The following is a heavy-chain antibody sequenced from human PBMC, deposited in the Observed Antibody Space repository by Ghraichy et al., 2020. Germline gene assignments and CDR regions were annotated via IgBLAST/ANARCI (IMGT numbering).Heavy chain of an antibody. Sequence: SETLSLTCTVSGGSISSYYWSWIRQPPGKGLEWIGYIYYSGSTNYNPSLKSRVTISVDTSKNQFSLKLSSVTAADTAVYYCARGTGYSSSWGFDYWGQGTLVTVSS. CDR1: GGSISSYY. CDR2: IYYSGST. V-gene: IGHV4-59*01. CDR3: ARGTGYSSSWGFDY. D-gene: IGHD6-13*01. J-gene: IGHJ4*02.